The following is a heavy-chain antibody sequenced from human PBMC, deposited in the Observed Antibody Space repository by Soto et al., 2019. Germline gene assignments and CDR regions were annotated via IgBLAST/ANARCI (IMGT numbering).Heavy chain of an antibody. CDR3: VKEEQWLARPLFYFDY. CDR1: VFTFSSYA. D-gene: IGHD6-19*01. CDR2: ISGSGGST. Sequence: GGSLRLSCAAPVFTFSSYAMSWVRQAPGKGLEWVSAISGSGGSTYYADSVKGRFTISRDNSKNTLYLQMDSLRAEDTAVYYCVKEEQWLARPLFYFDYWGQGTLVTVSS. V-gene: IGHV3-23*01. J-gene: IGHJ4*02.